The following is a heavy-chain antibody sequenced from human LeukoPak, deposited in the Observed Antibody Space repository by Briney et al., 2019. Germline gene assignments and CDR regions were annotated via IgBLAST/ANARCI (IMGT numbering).Heavy chain of an antibody. CDR2: FSWNSISI. V-gene: IGHV3-9*01. J-gene: IGHJ4*02. D-gene: IGHD6-13*01. CDR1: GFTFDDYA. Sequence: PGGSLRLSCAASGFTFDDYAIHWVRRAPGKALEWVSGFSWNSISIDHADSVNGRFTISRDNDKNSLYLQMNSLRPEDTALYYCAKDVGPGIAAAGTSFDYWGQGTLVTVSS. CDR3: AKDVGPGIAAAGTSFDY.